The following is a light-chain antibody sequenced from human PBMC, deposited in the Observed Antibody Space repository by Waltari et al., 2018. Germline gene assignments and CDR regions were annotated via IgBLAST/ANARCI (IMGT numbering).Light chain of an antibody. J-gene: IGKJ1*01. CDR1: QRVSSY. CDR3: QQRSNWWT. V-gene: IGKV3-11*01. Sequence: EIVLTQSPATLSLSPGERATLSCRASQRVSSYLAWYQQKPGQAPRLLIYDASNRATGIPARFSGSGSGTDFTLTISSLEPEDFAVYYWQQRSNWWTFGQGTKVEIK. CDR2: DAS.